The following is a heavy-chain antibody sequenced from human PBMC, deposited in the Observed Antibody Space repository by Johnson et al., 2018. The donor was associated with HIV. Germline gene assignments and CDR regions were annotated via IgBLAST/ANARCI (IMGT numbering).Heavy chain of an antibody. V-gene: IGHV3-64*01. Sequence: VQLVESGGGVVQPGRSLRLSCAASGFTFSNYAIHWVRQAPGKGLEYVSAISGNGGSTYYANSVKGRFTISRDNSKNTLYLQMGSLRAEDTAVYYCARRPRDDAFDIWGQGTMVTV. CDR3: ARRPRDDAFDI. CDR1: GFTFSNYA. D-gene: IGHD5-24*01. CDR2: ISGNGGST. J-gene: IGHJ3*02.